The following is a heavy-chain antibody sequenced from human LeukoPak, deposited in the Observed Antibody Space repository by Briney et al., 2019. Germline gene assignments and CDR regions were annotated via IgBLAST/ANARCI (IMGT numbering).Heavy chain of an antibody. D-gene: IGHD6-19*01. CDR1: GGSISTYY. V-gene: IGHV4-59*01. Sequence: SETLSLTCTVSGGSISTYYWSWIRQPPGKGLEWIGYIYYSGSANYNPSLKSRVTISVDTSKNQFSLKLSSVTAADTAVYYCARSGGWYFDYWGQGTLVTVSS. CDR2: IYYSGSA. J-gene: IGHJ4*02. CDR3: ARSGGWYFDY.